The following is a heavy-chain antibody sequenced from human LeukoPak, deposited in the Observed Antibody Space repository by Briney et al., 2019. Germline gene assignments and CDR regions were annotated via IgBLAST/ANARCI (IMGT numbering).Heavy chain of an antibody. Sequence: ASVKVSCKASGYTFTIYFIHWVRQAPGQGLEWMGWISAYNGNTNYAQKLQGRVTMTTDTSTSTAYMELRSLRSDDTAVYYCARVQAVAGTWHFDYWGQGTLVTVSS. CDR2: ISAYNGNT. D-gene: IGHD6-19*01. J-gene: IGHJ4*02. CDR1: GYTFTIYF. CDR3: ARVQAVAGTWHFDY. V-gene: IGHV1-18*04.